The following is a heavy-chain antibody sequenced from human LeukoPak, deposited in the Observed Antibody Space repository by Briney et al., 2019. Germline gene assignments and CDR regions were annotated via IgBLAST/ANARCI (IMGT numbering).Heavy chain of an antibody. V-gene: IGHV3-13*01. D-gene: IGHD5-24*01. CDR3: ARMGYYYYMDV. CDR2: IDTAGDT. CDR1: GFTFSSSD. J-gene: IGHJ6*03. Sequence: GGSLRLSCAASGFTFSSSDMHWVRHAIGKGLEWVSAIDTAGDTYYPGSVKGRFTISRENAKNSLYLQMNSLRAGDTAAYYCARMGYYYYMDVWGKGTTVTVSS.